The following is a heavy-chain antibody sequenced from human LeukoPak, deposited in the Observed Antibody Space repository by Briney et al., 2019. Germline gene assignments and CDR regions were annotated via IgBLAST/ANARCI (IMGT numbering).Heavy chain of an antibody. CDR3: AKDNRGGWSGYFDY. J-gene: IGHJ4*02. V-gene: IGHV3-33*06. CDR1: GFIFSSYG. D-gene: IGHD6-19*01. CDR2: IWHDGSAE. Sequence: GGSLRLSCATSGFIFSSYGMYWVRQAPGKGLEWVAVIWHDGSAEFYADSVKGRFGISRDDSKNTVYLQMNSLRAEDTALYYCAKDNRGGWSGYFDYWGQGILVTVSS.